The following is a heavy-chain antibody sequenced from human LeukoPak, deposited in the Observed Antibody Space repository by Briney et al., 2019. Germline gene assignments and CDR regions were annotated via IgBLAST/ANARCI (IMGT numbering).Heavy chain of an antibody. D-gene: IGHD3-10*01. CDR1: GGSISSYY. V-gene: IGHV4-4*07. Sequence: SETLSLTCTVSGGSISSYYWSWIRQPAGKGLEWIGRIYTSGSTNYNPSLKSRVTMSVDTSKNQFSLKLSSVTAADTAVYYCARVYREYYYGSGSSNWFDPWGQGALVTVSS. CDR2: IYTSGST. CDR3: ARVYREYYYGSGSSNWFDP. J-gene: IGHJ5*02.